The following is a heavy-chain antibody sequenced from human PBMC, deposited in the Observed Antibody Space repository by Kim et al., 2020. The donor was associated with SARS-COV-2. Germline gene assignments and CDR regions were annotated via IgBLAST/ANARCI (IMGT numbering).Heavy chain of an antibody. CDR3: ARGMFASGFDV. V-gene: IGHV3-74*01. J-gene: IGHJ6*02. CDR2: INNGGSST. CDR1: GFSLNTYW. Sequence: GGSLRLSCVASGFSLNTYWINWVRQAPGKGLVWVSRINNGGSSTHYADSVKGRFTMSRDNAENTVILQMHSLRAEDTAVYYCARGMFASGFDVWGQGTTGPISS. D-gene: IGHD3-10*02.